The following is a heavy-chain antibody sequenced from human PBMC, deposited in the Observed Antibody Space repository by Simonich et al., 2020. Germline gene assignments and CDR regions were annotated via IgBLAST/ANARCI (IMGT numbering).Heavy chain of an antibody. Sequence: QLQLQESGPGLVKPSETLSLTCTVSGGSISSSSYYWGWIRQPPGKGLEWIGSIYYSGSTYYNPSLKSRVTISVDTAKNQFSLKLSSVTAADTAVYYCARHAGFAFDIWGQGTMVTVSS. D-gene: IGHD6-13*01. CDR3: ARHAGFAFDI. CDR1: GGSISSSSYY. CDR2: IYYSGST. V-gene: IGHV4-39*01. J-gene: IGHJ3*02.